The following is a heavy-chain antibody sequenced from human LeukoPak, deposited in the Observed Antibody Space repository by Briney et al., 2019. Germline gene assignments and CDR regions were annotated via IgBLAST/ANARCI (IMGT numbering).Heavy chain of an antibody. CDR3: AREPGFDSSGYLNWFDP. Sequence: SETLSLTCTVSGGSIVSYYWSWIRQPPGKGLEWIGYIYYTGSTNYNPSLESRVTISVDTSKNQFSLKLSSVTAADTAVYYCAREPGFDSSGYLNWFDPWGQGTLVTVSS. D-gene: IGHD3-22*01. J-gene: IGHJ5*02. CDR1: GGSIVSYY. V-gene: IGHV4-59*01. CDR2: IYYTGST.